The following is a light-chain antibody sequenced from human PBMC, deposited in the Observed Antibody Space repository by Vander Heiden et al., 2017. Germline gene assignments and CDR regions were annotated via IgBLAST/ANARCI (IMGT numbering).Light chain of an antibody. CDR1: NMGGET. V-gene: IGLV3-21*02. CDR2: DDS. Sequence: SYVLTQPPSVSVAPGQTARITCGGNNMGGETVHWYQQKPGQAPVLVVYDDSDRPSGIPERFAGSNSGNTATLTISRVEAGEEADYYCQVWDSSSDHDYVFGTGTTVTVL. CDR3: QVWDSSSDHDYV. J-gene: IGLJ1*01.